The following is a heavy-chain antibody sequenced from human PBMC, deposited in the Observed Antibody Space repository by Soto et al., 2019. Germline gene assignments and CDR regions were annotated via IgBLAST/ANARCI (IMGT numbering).Heavy chain of an antibody. CDR2: IYSGGST. V-gene: IGHV3-53*01. J-gene: IGHJ4*02. Sequence: GGSLRLSCAASGFTVSSNYMSWVRQAPGKGLEWVSVIYSGGSTYYADSVKGRFTISRDNSKNTLYLQMNSLRAEDTAVYYCAKGDKYYYDSSGYYHYDYWGQGTLVTVSS. CDR3: AKGDKYYYDSSGYYHYDY. D-gene: IGHD3-22*01. CDR1: GFTVSSNY.